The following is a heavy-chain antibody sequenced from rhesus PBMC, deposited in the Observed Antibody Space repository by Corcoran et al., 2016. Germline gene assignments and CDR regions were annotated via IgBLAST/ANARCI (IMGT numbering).Heavy chain of an antibody. CDR2: IYGSSGST. CDR3: ARGYSGGWSPDY. V-gene: IGHV4-76*01. D-gene: IGHD6-37*01. Sequence: QVQLQESGPGLVKPSETLSLTCAVSGGPISGGYDWCWIRQPPGKGLEWIGYIYGSSGSTNYNPSLKNRVTISKDTSKNQFSLKLSSVTAADTAVYYCARGYSGGWSPDYWGQGVLVTVSS. J-gene: IGHJ4*01. CDR1: GGPISGGYD.